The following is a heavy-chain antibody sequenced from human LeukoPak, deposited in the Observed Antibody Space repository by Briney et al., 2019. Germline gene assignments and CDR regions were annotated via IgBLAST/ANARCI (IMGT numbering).Heavy chain of an antibody. CDR2: ISSSGSTI. CDR3: ARDSSRMIVTMTTSNDAFDI. D-gene: IGHD4-17*01. Sequence: GGSLRLSCAASGFTFSSYTMNWVRQAPGKGLEWVSYISSSGSTIYYADSVKGRFTISRDNAKNSLYLQMNSLRAEDTAVYYCARDSSRMIVTMTTSNDAFDIWGQGTMVTVSS. CDR1: GFTFSSYT. J-gene: IGHJ3*02. V-gene: IGHV3-48*04.